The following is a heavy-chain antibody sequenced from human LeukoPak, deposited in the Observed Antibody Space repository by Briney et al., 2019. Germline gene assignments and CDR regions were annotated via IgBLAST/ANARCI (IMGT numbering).Heavy chain of an antibody. V-gene: IGHV5-51*01. Sequence: GESLKISCKGSGYSFINYWIAWVRQMPGKGLEWMGIIYPGDSDTRYNPSFQGQVTISADKSISTAYLQWSSLQAPDTAMYYRARLRSPPYYYMDVWGKGTTVTISS. J-gene: IGHJ6*03. CDR3: ARLRSPPYYYMDV. CDR2: IYPGDSDT. CDR1: GYSFINYW.